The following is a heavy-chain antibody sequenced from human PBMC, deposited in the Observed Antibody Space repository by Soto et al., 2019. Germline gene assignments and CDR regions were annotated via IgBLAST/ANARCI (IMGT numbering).Heavy chain of an antibody. Sequence: VQLLESGGGLVQPGGSLRLSCTASGFTFSSYGMHWVRQAPGKGLEWVAVISYDGSNKYYADSVKGRFTISRDNSKNTLYLQMNSLRAEDTAVYYCAKFGGVGATVDYWGQGTLVTVSS. CDR2: ISYDGSNK. CDR1: GFTFSSYG. J-gene: IGHJ4*02. D-gene: IGHD1-26*01. CDR3: AKFGGVGATVDY. V-gene: IGHV3-30*18.